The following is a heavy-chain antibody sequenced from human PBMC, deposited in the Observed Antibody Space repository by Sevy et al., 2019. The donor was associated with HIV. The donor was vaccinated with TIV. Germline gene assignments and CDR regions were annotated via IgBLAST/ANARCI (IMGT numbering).Heavy chain of an antibody. CDR2: ISGSGGST. Sequence: GGSLRLSCAASGFTFSSYAMSWVRQAPGKGLEWVSAISGSGGSTYYADSVKGRFTTSRDNSKNTLYLQMNSLRAEDTAVYYCAKDMRYCSSTSCYRFFDYWGQGTLVTVSS. CDR3: AKDMRYCSSTSCYRFFDY. D-gene: IGHD2-2*02. CDR1: GFTFSSYA. V-gene: IGHV3-23*01. J-gene: IGHJ4*02.